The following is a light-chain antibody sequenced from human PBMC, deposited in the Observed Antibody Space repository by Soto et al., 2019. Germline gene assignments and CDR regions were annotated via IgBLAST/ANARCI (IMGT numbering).Light chain of an antibody. V-gene: IGKV1-5*03. J-gene: IGKJ2*01. CDR1: ESVSSW. Sequence: DIQMTQSPSTLAASVGDSVTITCRASESVSSWLAWYQQKPGTAPKLLIYTASNLESGVPSRFRGCGFGTHFTLTISSLQPEDFAIYYCQQYNFYPYTFGQGTTLES. CDR2: TAS. CDR3: QQYNFYPYT.